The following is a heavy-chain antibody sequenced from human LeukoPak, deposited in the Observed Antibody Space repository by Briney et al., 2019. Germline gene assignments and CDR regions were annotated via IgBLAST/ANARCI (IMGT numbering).Heavy chain of an antibody. Sequence: GASVKVSCKASGGTFSSYAISWVRQAPGQGLEWMGGYDPEEGGIIYAQKFLDRVTMTEDTSTSTAYMEVSSLRSDDTAVYFCAGDRGITVTKDFDYWGQGTQVTVSS. CDR3: AGDRGITVTKDFDY. V-gene: IGHV1-69*06. J-gene: IGHJ4*02. CDR1: GGTFSSYA. D-gene: IGHD4-17*01. CDR2: YDPEEGGI.